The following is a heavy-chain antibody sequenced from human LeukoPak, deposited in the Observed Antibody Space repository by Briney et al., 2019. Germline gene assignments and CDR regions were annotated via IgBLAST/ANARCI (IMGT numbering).Heavy chain of an antibody. J-gene: IGHJ4*02. Sequence: QPGGSLRLSCAASGFTFSSYEMNWVRQAPGKGLEWVSYISSSGSTIYYADSVKGRFTISRDNAKNSLYLQMNSLRAEDTAVYYCETDSPLACWGQGTLVTVSS. CDR3: ETDSPLAC. CDR1: GFTFSSYE. V-gene: IGHV3-48*03. CDR2: ISSSGSTI.